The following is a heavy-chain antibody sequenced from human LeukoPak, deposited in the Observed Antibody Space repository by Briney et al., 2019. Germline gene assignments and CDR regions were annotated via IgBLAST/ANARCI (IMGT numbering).Heavy chain of an antibody. J-gene: IGHJ4*02. V-gene: IGHV4-39*01. CDR3: ARQGSCWEKYSGRFDY. Sequence: SETLSLTCTVSGGSISSSSYYWGWIRQPPGKGLEWIGSIYYSGSTYYNPSLKSRVTISVDTSKNQFSLKLSSVTAADTAVYYCARQGSCWEKYSGRFDYWGQGTLVTVSS. D-gene: IGHD1-26*01. CDR1: GGSISSSSYY. CDR2: IYYSGST.